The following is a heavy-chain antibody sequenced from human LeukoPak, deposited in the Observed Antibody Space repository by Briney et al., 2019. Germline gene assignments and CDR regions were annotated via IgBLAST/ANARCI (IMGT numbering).Heavy chain of an antibody. D-gene: IGHD3-3*01. J-gene: IGHJ4*02. CDR2: INGYCGRT. Sequence: PGGSLTLSCAASGFTFSSYAWRWVRPPRGTGLEWVSAINGYCGRTYYPDSVSERFTISRHNSKNKLYLPMNSLRAGDTPVYYFPKGLLEWYERFDYWGQGTLVTVSS. CDR3: PKGLLEWYERFDY. V-gene: IGHV3-23*01. CDR1: GFTFSSYA.